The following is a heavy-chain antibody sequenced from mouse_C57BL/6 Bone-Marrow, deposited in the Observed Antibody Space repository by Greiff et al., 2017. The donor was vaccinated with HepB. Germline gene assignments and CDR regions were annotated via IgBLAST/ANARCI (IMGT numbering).Heavy chain of an antibody. CDR1: GYTFTNYW. Sequence: QVQLKESGAELVRPGTSVKMSCKASGYTFTNYWIGWAKQRPGHGLEWIGDIYPGGGYTNYNEKFKGKATLTADKSSSTAYMQFSSLTSEDSAIYYCARRSTYYYGSSYGYWGQGTTLTVSS. J-gene: IGHJ2*01. CDR2: IYPGGGYT. D-gene: IGHD1-1*01. V-gene: IGHV1-63*01. CDR3: ARRSTYYYGSSYGY.